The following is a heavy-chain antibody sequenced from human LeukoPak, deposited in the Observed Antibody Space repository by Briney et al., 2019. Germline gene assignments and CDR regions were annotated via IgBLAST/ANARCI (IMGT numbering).Heavy chain of an antibody. CDR2: ISWNSGST. D-gene: IGHD5-12*01. J-gene: IGHJ3*02. Sequence: GRSLRLSCAASGFTFDDYAMHWVRQAPGKGLEWVSGISWNSGSTGYADSVKGRFTISRDNAKNSLYLQMNSLRAEDTALYYCAKDTVATPGEAFDIWGQGTMVTVSS. CDR3: AKDTVATPGEAFDI. CDR1: GFTFDDYA. V-gene: IGHV3-9*01.